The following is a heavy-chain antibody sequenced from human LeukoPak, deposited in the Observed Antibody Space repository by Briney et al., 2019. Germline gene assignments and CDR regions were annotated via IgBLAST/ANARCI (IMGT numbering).Heavy chain of an antibody. CDR2: IYYSGST. CDR1: GGSISSGDYC. CDR3: AREGAAAGDFDY. D-gene: IGHD6-13*01. V-gene: IGHV4-30-4*01. J-gene: IGHJ4*02. Sequence: SETLSLTCTVSGGSISSGDYCWSWLRQPPGKGLEWIGYIYYSGSTYYNPSLESRVTISVDTSKNQFSLKLSSVTAADTAVYYCAREGAAAGDFDYWGQGTLVTVSS.